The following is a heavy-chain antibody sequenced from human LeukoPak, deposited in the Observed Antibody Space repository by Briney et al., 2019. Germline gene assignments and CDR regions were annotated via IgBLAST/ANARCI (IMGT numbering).Heavy chain of an antibody. V-gene: IGHV3-7*01. CDR2: IKQDGSEK. D-gene: IGHD2-2*01. CDR1: GFTISSYW. Sequence: GGSLRLSCAASGFTISSYWMSWVRQAPGKGLEWVANIKQDGSEKYYVDSVKGRFTISRDNAKNSLYLQMNSLRDEDRAVYYCARDLCSSTSCLPNPSGMDVWGQGTTVTVSS. J-gene: IGHJ6*02. CDR3: ARDLCSSTSCLPNPSGMDV.